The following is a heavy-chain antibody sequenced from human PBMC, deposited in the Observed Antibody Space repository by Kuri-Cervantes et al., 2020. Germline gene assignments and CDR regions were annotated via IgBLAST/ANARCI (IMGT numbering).Heavy chain of an antibody. CDR1: GGSFSGYY. CDR3: ARDSSGYYGSYYFDY. Sequence: SETLSLTCGVYGGSFSGYYWSWIRQSPGKGLEWIGGINPSGSPSYDPSLRSRVTISLDTSQRQFSLRLTSVTAADTAVYYCARDSSGYYGSYYFDYWGQGTLVTVSS. V-gene: IGHV4-34*01. D-gene: IGHD3-22*01. CDR2: INPSGSP. J-gene: IGHJ4*02.